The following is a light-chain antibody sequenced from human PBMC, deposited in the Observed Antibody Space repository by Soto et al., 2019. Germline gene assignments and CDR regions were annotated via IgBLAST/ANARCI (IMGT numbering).Light chain of an antibody. J-gene: IGKJ2*01. CDR1: QSVSSS. Sequence: EIVMTQSPVTLSVSPGEGATLSCRASQSVSSSLAWYQHKPGQAPRLLIYGASTRATGIPARFSGSGSGTEFTLTISSLQSEDFAVYYWQQYKNWPRTFGQGTKLEI. CDR3: QQYKNWPRT. CDR2: GAS. V-gene: IGKV3-15*01.